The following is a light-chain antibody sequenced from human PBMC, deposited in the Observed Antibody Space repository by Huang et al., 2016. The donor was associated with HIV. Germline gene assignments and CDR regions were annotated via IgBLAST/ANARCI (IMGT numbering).Light chain of an antibody. Sequence: AIQLTQSPSSLSASVGDRVTITCRASQDIYSALAWYQQKPGKAPKLLISDASALESGVPSSFSGSGSGTDFTLTISSLQPEDVATYYCQQFTNYPFTFGQGTRLEIK. CDR2: DAS. CDR1: QDIYSA. V-gene: IGKV1D-13*01. CDR3: QQFTNYPFT. J-gene: IGKJ5*01.